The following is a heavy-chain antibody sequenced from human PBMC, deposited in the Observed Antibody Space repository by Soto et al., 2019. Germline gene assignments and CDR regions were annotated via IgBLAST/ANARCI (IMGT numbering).Heavy chain of an antibody. V-gene: IGHV3-23*05. CDR2: IYGSGSTK. D-gene: IGHD2-21*02. CDR1: GFTFSSYA. Sequence: EVQLLESGGGLVQPGGSLRLSCAASGFTFSSYAMSWVRQAPGEGLEWVSGIYGSGSTKDYAASVKGRFTISRDNSKNTVYLEMNNLRAEDTAMYYCAKDAVSGDGLWLVSDWGQGTLVTVS. J-gene: IGHJ4*02. CDR3: AKDAVSGDGLWLVSD.